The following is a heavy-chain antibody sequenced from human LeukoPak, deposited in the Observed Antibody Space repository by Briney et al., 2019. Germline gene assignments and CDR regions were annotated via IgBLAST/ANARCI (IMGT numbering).Heavy chain of an antibody. V-gene: IGHV3-48*03. J-gene: IGHJ4*02. CDR3: ARGRSGNLIDY. D-gene: IGHD4-23*01. CDR2: ISSSGSTV. Sequence: GGSLRLSCAASGFTFSSYEMNWVRQAPGKGLEWVSYISSSGSTVFYADSVKGRFTISRDNAKNSLYLQMNSLRAEDTAVYYCARGRSGNLIDYWGQGTLVTVSS. CDR1: GFTFSSYE.